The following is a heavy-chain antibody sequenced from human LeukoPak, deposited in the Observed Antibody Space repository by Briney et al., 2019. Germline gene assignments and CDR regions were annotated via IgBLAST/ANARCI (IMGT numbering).Heavy chain of an antibody. Sequence: SETLSLTCTVSGGSISSYYWSWIRQPPGKGLEWIGYIYYSGSTNYNPSLKSRVTISVDTSKNQFSLKLSSVTAADTAVYYCARQDDFWSGFAYNWFDPWGQGTLVTVSS. D-gene: IGHD3-3*01. V-gene: IGHV4-59*08. J-gene: IGHJ5*02. CDR1: GGSISSYY. CDR3: ARQDDFWSGFAYNWFDP. CDR2: IYYSGST.